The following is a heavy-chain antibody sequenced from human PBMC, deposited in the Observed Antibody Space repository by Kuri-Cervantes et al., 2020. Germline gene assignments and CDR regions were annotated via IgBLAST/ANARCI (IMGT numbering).Heavy chain of an antibody. CDR3: ARMTLVGATFFDY. D-gene: IGHD1-26*01. J-gene: IGHJ4*02. CDR1: GGTFSSYA. CDR2: IIPTFGTA. Sequence: SVKVSCKASGGTFSSYAISWVRQAPGQGLEWMGGIIPTFGTANYAQKFQGRVTITADESTSTAYMELRSLRSDDTAVYYCARMTLVGATFFDYWGQGTLVTVSS. V-gene: IGHV1-69*13.